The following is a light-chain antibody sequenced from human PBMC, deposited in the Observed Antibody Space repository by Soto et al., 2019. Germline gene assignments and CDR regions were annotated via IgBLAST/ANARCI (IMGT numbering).Light chain of an antibody. CDR1: SSDVGSYNR. J-gene: IGLJ1*01. CDR2: EVS. V-gene: IGLV2-18*02. CDR3: SSYTGSSTYV. Sequence: QSVLTQPPSVSGSPGQSVAISCTGTSSDVGSYNRVSWYQQPPGTAPKLMIYEVSSRPSGVPDRFSGSKSGNTASLTISGLQAEDEADYYCSSYTGSSTYVFGTGTKVTVL.